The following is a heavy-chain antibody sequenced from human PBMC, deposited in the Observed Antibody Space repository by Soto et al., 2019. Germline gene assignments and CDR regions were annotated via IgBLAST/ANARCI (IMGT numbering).Heavy chain of an antibody. CDR3: ARVTEYSSSSGDYYYGMDV. CDR2: IIPIFGTA. J-gene: IGHJ6*02. Sequence: SVKVSCKASGGTFSSYAISWVRQAPGQGLEWMGGIIPIFGTANYAQKFQGRVTITADKSTSTAYMELSSLRSEDTAVYYCARVTEYSSSSGDYYYGMDVWGQGTTVTVS. V-gene: IGHV1-69*06. D-gene: IGHD6-6*01. CDR1: GGTFSSYA.